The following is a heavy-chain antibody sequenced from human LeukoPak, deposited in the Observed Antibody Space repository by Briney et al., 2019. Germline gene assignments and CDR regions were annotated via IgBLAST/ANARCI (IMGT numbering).Heavy chain of an antibody. CDR2: INPSGGST. CDR1: GYTFTSYY. D-gene: IGHD3-10*01. CDR3: ARGPSITMVRGGQWYYYMDV. V-gene: IGHV1-46*01. Sequence: ASVKVSCKASGYTFTSYYIHWVRQAPGQGLEWMGLINPSGGSTNYAQKFQGRVTMTRDTSTSTVYMELSSLRSEDTAVYYCARGPSITMVRGGQWYYYMDVWGKGTTVTVSS. J-gene: IGHJ6*03.